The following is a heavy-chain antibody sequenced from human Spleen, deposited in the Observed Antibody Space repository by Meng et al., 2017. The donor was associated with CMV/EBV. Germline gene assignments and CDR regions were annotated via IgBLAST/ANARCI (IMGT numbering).Heavy chain of an antibody. CDR3: ASFDHIPRRNYFDY. V-gene: IGHV4-30-4*01. J-gene: IGHJ4*02. CDR1: GGSMSSGNYY. Sequence: QASAPGLAEPSQTTSRTFSVSGGSMSSGNYYWGWIRQPPGKGLEWIGYIHHSGSAYYNPSLKSRVSISVDTSKNQFSLNLNSMTAADTAVYYCASFDHIPRRNYFDYWGQGTLVTVSS. CDR2: IHHSGSA. D-gene: IGHD2-21*01.